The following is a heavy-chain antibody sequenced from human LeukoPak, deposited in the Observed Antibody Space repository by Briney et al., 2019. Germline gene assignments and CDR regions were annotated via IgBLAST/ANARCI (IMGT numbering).Heavy chain of an antibody. V-gene: IGHV5-51*01. CDR2: IYPGDSDT. CDR3: ARQRVDTAMVSWFDP. J-gene: IGHJ5*02. CDR1: GYSFTSYW. Sequence: GESLKISGKGSGYSFTSYWIGWVRQMPGKGLEWMGIIYPGDSDTRYSPSFQGQVTISADKSISTAYLQWSSLKASDTAMYYCARQRVDTAMVSWFDPWGQGTLVTVSS. D-gene: IGHD5-18*01.